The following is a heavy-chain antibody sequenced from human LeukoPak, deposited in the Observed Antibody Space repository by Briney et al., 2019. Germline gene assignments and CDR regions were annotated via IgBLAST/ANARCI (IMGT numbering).Heavy chain of an antibody. D-gene: IGHD3-10*01. V-gene: IGHV1-3*01. CDR2: INAGNGNT. CDR3: ARVWFGEFAFDY. CDR1: GYTFTSYA. Sequence: ASVKVSCKASGYTFTSYAMHWVRQAPGQRLEWMGWINAGNGNTKYPQKFQGRVTITRDTSASTAYMELSSLRSEDTAVYYCARVWFGEFAFDYWGQGTLVTVSS. J-gene: IGHJ4*02.